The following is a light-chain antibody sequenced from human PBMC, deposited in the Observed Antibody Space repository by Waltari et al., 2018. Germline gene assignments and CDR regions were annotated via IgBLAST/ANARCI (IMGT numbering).Light chain of an antibody. CDR1: SSDVGGYNY. J-gene: IGLJ2*01. CDR3: SSYTSSSTLEVV. V-gene: IGLV2-14*03. CDR2: DVS. Sequence: QSALTQPASVSGSPGQSITISCTGTSSDVGGYNYVSWYQQHPGKAPKLMIYDVSKRPSGVSNRFSGSKSGNPASLTISGLQAEDEADYYCSSYTSSSTLEVVFGGGTKLTVL.